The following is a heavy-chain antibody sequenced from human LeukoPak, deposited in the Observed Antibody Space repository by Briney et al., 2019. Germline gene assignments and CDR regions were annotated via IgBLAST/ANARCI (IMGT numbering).Heavy chain of an antibody. CDR3: ARANSYYDSFDY. CDR1: GFTFNIYG. D-gene: IGHD3-10*01. Sequence: PGGSLRLSCAASGFTFNIYGMNWVRQAPGKGPEWVSYISSSGSTIYYADSVKGRFTISRDNAKNSLYLQMNSLRAEDTAVYYCARANSYYDSFDYWGQGTLVTVSS. CDR2: ISSSGSTI. V-gene: IGHV3-48*04. J-gene: IGHJ4*02.